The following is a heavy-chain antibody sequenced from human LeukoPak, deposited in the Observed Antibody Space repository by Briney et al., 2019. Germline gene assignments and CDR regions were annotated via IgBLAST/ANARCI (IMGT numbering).Heavy chain of an antibody. D-gene: IGHD6-6*01. V-gene: IGHV1-8*03. CDR2: MNPNSGNT. Sequence: GASVKVSCKASGYTFSSYDIDWVRQATGQGLEWMGWMNPNSGNTGYAQKFQGRVTITRNTSISTAYMELSSLRSEDTAVYYCARASSSRFDYWGQGTLVTVSS. CDR3: ARASSSRFDY. CDR1: GYTFSSYD. J-gene: IGHJ4*02.